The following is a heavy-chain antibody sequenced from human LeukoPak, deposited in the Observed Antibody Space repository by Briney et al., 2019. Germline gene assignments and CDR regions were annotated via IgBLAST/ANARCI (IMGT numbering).Heavy chain of an antibody. V-gene: IGHV3-23*01. J-gene: IGHJ4*02. CDR1: GLTFSSYG. Sequence: GGSLRLSCAASGLTFSSYGMSWVRQAPGKGLEWVSAISGSGGSTYYADSVKGRFTISRDNSKNTLYLQMNSLRVEDTAVYYCAKGARGYFDYWGQGTLVTVSA. CDR2: ISGSGGST. CDR3: AKGARGYFDY. D-gene: IGHD3-10*01.